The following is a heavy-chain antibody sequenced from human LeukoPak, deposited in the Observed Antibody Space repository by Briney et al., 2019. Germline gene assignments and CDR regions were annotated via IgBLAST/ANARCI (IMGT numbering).Heavy chain of an antibody. CDR2: ISSSSSYI. D-gene: IGHD2-15*01. J-gene: IGHJ6*02. V-gene: IGHV3-21*01. CDR1: GFTFSSYS. CDR3: ARELQLLPQGGYYCYGMDV. Sequence: GGSLRLSCAASGFTFSSYSMNWVRQAPGKGLEWVSSISSSSSYIYYADSVKGRFTISRDNAKNSLYLQMNSLRAEDTAVYYCARELQLLPQGGYYCYGMDVWGQGTTVIVSS.